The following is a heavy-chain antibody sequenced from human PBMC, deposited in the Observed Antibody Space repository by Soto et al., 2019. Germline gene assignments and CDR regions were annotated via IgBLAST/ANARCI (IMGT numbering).Heavy chain of an antibody. J-gene: IGHJ4*02. CDR2: ISAHNDNT. Sequence: QVHLVQSGAEVKKPGASVKVSCKCSGYTFTSYGITWVRQAPGQGLEWMGWISAHNDNTDYAQKLQGRVTVTRDTSTCTAYMELRSLRSDDTAVYYCARGRYGDYWGQRALVTVSS. V-gene: IGHV1-18*01. CDR3: ARGRYGDY. D-gene: IGHD1-1*01. CDR1: GYTFTSYG.